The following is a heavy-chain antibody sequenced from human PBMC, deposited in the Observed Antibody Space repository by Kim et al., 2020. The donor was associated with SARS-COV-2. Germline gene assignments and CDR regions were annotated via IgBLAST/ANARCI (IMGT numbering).Heavy chain of an antibody. CDR2: IYYSGST. J-gene: IGHJ3*02. V-gene: IGHV4-59*01. CDR1: GGSISTYY. CDR3: AREGYGDYRDAFDI. D-gene: IGHD4-17*01. Sequence: SETLSLTCTVSGGSISTYYWSWIRQPPGKGLEWIGYIYYSGSTNDNPSLKTRVTISVDTSKNQFSLKLSSVTAADTAVYYCAREGYGDYRDAFDIWGQGKMVTVSS.